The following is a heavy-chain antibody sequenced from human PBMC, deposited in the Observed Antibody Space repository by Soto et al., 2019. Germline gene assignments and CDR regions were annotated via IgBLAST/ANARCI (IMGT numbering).Heavy chain of an antibody. D-gene: IGHD3-10*01. CDR1: GGTFSSYT. J-gene: IGHJ6*02. CDR3: ARGYNGIYYGMDV. CDR2: IIPILGIA. Sequence: QVPLVQSGAEVKKPGSSVKVSCKASGGTFSSYTISWVRQAPGQGLEWMGRIIPILGIANYAQKFQGRVTITADKSTSTAYMELSSLRSEDTAVYYCARGYNGIYYGMDVWGQGTTVTVSS. V-gene: IGHV1-69*02.